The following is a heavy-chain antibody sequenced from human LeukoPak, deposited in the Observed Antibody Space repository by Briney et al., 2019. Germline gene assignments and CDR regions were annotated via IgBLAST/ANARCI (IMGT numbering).Heavy chain of an antibody. CDR2: IISIFGTA. CDR3: ARDIVPAAIGAFDI. Sequence: AASVTVSCKASGGTFSSYAISWVRQAPGQGLEWMGGIISIFGTANYAQKFQGRVTITADESTSTAYMELSSLRSEDTAVYYCARDIVPAAIGAFDIWGQGTMVTVSS. CDR1: GGTFSSYA. D-gene: IGHD2-2*01. J-gene: IGHJ3*02. V-gene: IGHV1-69*13.